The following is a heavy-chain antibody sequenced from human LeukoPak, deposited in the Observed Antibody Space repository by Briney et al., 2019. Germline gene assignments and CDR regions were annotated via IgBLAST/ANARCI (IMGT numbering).Heavy chain of an antibody. D-gene: IGHD3-3*01. J-gene: IGHJ4*02. CDR2: IYYSGST. CDR3: ARLAQDFWSAYDY. V-gene: IGHV4-39*01. Sequence: SDTLTLNGTVSGGSISSSSYYWGGIRQPPEKGLEWIGSIYYSGSTYYNPSLKSRVTISVDTSKNQFSLKLNSVTAADTAVYYCARLAQDFWSAYDYWGQGSLVTVSS. CDR1: GGSISSSSYY.